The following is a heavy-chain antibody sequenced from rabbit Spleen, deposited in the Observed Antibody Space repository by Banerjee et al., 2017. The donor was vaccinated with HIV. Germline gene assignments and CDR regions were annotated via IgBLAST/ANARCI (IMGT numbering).Heavy chain of an antibody. CDR1: GFTLSNHY. V-gene: IGHV1S45*01. CDR3: ARDLTGVIGWNFGW. J-gene: IGHJ4*01. D-gene: IGHD1-1*01. CDR2: VGTGPGGT. Sequence: QEQLKESGGGLVQPGGSLKLSCKASGFTLSNHYMCWVRQAPGKGLELIGCVGTGPGGTYYTDWAKGRFTISKTSSTTLTLQMTSLTAADTATYFCARDLTGVIGWNFGWWGQGTLVTVS.